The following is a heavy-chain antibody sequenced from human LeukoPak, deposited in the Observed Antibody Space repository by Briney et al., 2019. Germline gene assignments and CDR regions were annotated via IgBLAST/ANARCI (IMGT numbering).Heavy chain of an antibody. D-gene: IGHD6-19*01. CDR2: ISAYNGNT. Sequence: ASVKVSCKASGYTFTSYGISWVRQAPGQGLEWMGWISAYNGNTNYAQKLQGRVTMTTDTSTSTAYMELRSLRSEDTAVYYCASSGRVYSSGWYVDYFDYWGQGTLVTVSS. CDR3: ASSGRVYSSGWYVDYFDY. J-gene: IGHJ4*02. V-gene: IGHV1-18*01. CDR1: GYTFTSYG.